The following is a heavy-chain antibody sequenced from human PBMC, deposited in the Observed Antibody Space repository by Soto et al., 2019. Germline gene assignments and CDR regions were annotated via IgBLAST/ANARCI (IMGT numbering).Heavy chain of an antibody. D-gene: IGHD5-18*01. Sequence: PGGSLRLSCAASGFTFSSYAMSWVRQAPGKGLEWVSAISGSGGSTYYADSVKGRFTISRDNSKNTLYLQMNSLRAEDTAVYYCARGALLSGYSLSWYFDLWGRGTLVTVSS. V-gene: IGHV3-23*01. CDR2: ISGSGGST. J-gene: IGHJ2*01. CDR1: GFTFSSYA. CDR3: ARGALLSGYSLSWYFDL.